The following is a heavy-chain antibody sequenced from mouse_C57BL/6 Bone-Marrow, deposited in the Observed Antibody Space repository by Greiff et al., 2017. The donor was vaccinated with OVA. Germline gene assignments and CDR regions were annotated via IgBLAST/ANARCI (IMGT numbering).Heavy chain of an antibody. Sequence: QVQLQQPGAELVMPGASVKLSCKASGYTFTSYWVHWVKQRPGQGLEWIGEIDPSDSYTNYNQKFKGKSTLTVDKSSSTAYMQLSSLTSEDSAVYYCARSGGYYAFAYWGQGTLVTVSA. CDR3: ARSGGYYAFAY. CDR2: IDPSDSYT. V-gene: IGHV1-69*01. CDR1: GYTFTSYW. D-gene: IGHD2-3*01. J-gene: IGHJ3*01.